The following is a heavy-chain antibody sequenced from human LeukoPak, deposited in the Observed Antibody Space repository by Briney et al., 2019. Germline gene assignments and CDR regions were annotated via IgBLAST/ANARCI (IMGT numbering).Heavy chain of an antibody. CDR1: GYTFTGYY. CDR3: ARGVSTSTIYDSSGYYEYYFDY. V-gene: IGHV1-2*06. J-gene: IGHJ4*02. D-gene: IGHD3-22*01. CDR2: INPNSGGT. Sequence: GASVKVSCKASGYTFTGYYMHWVRQAPGQGLEWMGRINPNSGGTNYAQKFQGRVTMTRDTSISTAHMELSRLRSDDTAVYYCARGVSTSTIYDSSGYYEYYFDYWGQGTLVTVSS.